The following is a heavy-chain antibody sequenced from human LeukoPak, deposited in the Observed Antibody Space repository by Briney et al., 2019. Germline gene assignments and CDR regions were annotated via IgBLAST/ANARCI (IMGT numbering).Heavy chain of an antibody. Sequence: TLSLTCTVSGGPISSGGYYWSWIRQHPGEGLEWIGYIYYSGTTYYNPSLKSRLTMSVDTSENHFSLKLDAVTAADTAVYFCARGISFGPTYYFDYWGQGALVTVSS. CDR2: IYYSGTT. D-gene: IGHD3-16*01. CDR1: GGPISSGGYY. V-gene: IGHV4-31*03. J-gene: IGHJ4*02. CDR3: ARGISFGPTYYFDY.